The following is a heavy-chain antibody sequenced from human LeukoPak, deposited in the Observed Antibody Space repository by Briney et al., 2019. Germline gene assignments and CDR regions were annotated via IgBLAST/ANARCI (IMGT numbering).Heavy chain of an antibody. Sequence: ASVKVSCKASGYTFTSYYTNWVRQAPGQGLEWMGITNPSGGSTSYAQKFQDRVAMTRDTSRSTVYMELSSLTSEDTAVYYCARDGVTDGMDVWGQGTTVTVSS. CDR2: TNPSGGST. J-gene: IGHJ6*02. CDR3: ARDGVTDGMDV. CDR1: GYTFTSYY. V-gene: IGHV1-46*01. D-gene: IGHD3-16*01.